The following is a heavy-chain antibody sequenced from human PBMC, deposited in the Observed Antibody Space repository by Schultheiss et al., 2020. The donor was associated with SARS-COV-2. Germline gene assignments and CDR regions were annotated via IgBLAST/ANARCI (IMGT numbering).Heavy chain of an antibody. CDR2: IYPGDSDT. V-gene: IGHV5-51*01. CDR1: GFRFTNYW. CDR3: ARGGQGYYDSSGYYGY. Sequence: GESLKISCKGSGFRFTNYWIGWVRQMPGKGLEWMGIIYPGDSDTRYSPSFQGQVTISADKSISTAYLQWSSLKASDTAMYYCARGGQGYYDSSGYYGYWGQGTLVTVSS. D-gene: IGHD3-22*01. J-gene: IGHJ4*02.